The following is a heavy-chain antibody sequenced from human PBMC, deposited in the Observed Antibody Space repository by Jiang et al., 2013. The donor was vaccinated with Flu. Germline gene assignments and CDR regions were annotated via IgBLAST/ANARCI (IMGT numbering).Heavy chain of an antibody. Sequence: QTLSLTCAISGDSVSSNRAAWSWIRQSPSRGLEWLGRTYYRSKWYNDYALSVKSRITLNPDTSKNHFSLQLNSVTPEDTAVYYCAREYSGGYDFDYWGQGTLVTVSS. CDR3: AREYSGGYDFDY. V-gene: IGHV6-1*01. CDR2: TYYRSKWYN. D-gene: IGHD1-26*01. CDR1: GDSVSSNRAA. J-gene: IGHJ4*02.